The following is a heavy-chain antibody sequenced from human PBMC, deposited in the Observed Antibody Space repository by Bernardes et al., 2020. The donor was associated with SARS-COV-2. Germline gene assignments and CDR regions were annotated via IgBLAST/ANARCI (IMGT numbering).Heavy chain of an antibody. CDR2: IYYSGST. V-gene: IGHV4-59*01. CDR3: ARGIGSMGEGFDP. J-gene: IGHJ5*02. D-gene: IGHD3-16*01. Sequence: SEPLSLTCTVSGGSISSYYWSWIRQPPGKGLEWIGYIYYSGSTNYNPSLKSRVTISVDTSKNQFSLKLSSVTAADTAVYYCARGIGSMGEGFDPWGQGTLVTVSS. CDR1: GGSISSYY.